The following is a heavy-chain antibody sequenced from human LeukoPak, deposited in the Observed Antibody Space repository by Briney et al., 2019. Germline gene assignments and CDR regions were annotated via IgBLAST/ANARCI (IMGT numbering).Heavy chain of an antibody. D-gene: IGHD3-10*01. Sequence: SVKVSCKASGGTFSSYAISWVRQAPGQGLEWMGRIIPIFGMSNYVQKFQGRGTITAHKSTRTAHMELSSLRSEDPSVCYRAIRYGSGTAGVLEPWGQGTLVSVPS. V-gene: IGHV1-69*10. CDR2: IIPIFGMS. J-gene: IGHJ5*02. CDR3: AIRYGSGTAGVLEP. CDR1: GGTFSSYA.